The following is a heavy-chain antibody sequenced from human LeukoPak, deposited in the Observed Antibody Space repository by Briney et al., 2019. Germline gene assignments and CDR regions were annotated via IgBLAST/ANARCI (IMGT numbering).Heavy chain of an antibody. CDR3: VREANGFDI. D-gene: IGHD5-12*01. V-gene: IGHV3-30*04. Sequence: GGSLRLSCAASGFTFSSYAMSWVRQAPGKGLEWVAVIASDKTYIYYADSVKGRFTISRDNSKNTLSLQMNSLRTEDTAVYYCVREANGFDIWGKGKMVPVSS. CDR1: GFTFSSYA. J-gene: IGHJ3*02. CDR2: IASDKTYI.